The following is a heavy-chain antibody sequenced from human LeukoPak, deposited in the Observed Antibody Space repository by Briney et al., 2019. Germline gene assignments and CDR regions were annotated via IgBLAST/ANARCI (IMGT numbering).Heavy chain of an antibody. J-gene: IGHJ6*02. Sequence: GGSLRLSCAASGFTFSSYGMHWVRQAPGKGLEWVAVIWYDGSDKYYADSVKGRFTISRDNSKNTLYLQMNSLRAEDTAVYYCARPRQLLYYYYGMDVWGQGTTVTVSS. CDR1: GFTFSSYG. D-gene: IGHD2-2*01. CDR3: ARPRQLLYYYYGMDV. V-gene: IGHV3-33*01. CDR2: IWYDGSDK.